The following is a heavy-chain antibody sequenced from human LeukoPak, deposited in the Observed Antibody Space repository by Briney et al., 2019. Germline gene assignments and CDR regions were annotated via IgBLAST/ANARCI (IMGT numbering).Heavy chain of an antibody. CDR1: GFTFSSYA. Sequence: GGSLRLSCAASGFTFSSYAMSWVRQAPGKGLEGVSAISGSGGSTYYADSVKGRFTISRDNSKNTLDLQMNSLRAEDTAVYYCAKDKGVAAAGQFDYWGQGTLVTVSS. J-gene: IGHJ4*02. V-gene: IGHV3-23*01. CDR3: AKDKGVAAAGQFDY. CDR2: ISGSGGST. D-gene: IGHD6-13*01.